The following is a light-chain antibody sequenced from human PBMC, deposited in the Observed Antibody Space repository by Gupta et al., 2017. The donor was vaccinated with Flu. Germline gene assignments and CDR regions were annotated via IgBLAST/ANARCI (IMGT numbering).Light chain of an antibody. CDR3: SVWARRLNAVV. Sequence: VANQVAAWLQLHQGHPPNVLSYRTNNRPSGISERFSASRSGDTAFLTLTGLQPEAEADSYCSVWARRLNAVVFGGGTKVTVI. V-gene: IGLV10-54*04. CDR2: RTN. J-gene: IGLJ2*01. CDR1: VANQV.